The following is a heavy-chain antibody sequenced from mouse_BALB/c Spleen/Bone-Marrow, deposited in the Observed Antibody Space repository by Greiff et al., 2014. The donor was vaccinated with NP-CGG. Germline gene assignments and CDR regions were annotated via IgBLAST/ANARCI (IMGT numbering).Heavy chain of an antibody. J-gene: IGHJ3*01. V-gene: IGHV14-4*02. CDR2: IDPENGDT. CDR3: NGGYYEAWFAY. D-gene: IGHD2-3*01. Sequence: VQLQQSGAELVRSGASVKLSCTASGFNIKDYYMHWVKQRPEQGLEWIGWIDPENGDTEYAPKFQGKATMTADTSSNTAYLQLSSLTSEDTAVHYCNGGYYEAWFAYWAQGTLVTVSA. CDR1: GFNIKDYY.